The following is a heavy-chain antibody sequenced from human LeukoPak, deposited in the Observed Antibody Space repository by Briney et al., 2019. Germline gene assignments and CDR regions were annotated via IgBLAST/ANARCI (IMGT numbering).Heavy chain of an antibody. D-gene: IGHD6-13*01. V-gene: IGHV3-30*03. CDR1: GFTFSSYG. Sequence: PGGSLRLSCAASGFTFSSYGMHWVRQAPGKGLEWVAVISYDGSNKYYADSVKGRFTISRDNSKNTLYLQMNSLRAEDTAVYYCARGQGGIAAAGTSHGFDIWGQGTMVTVSS. J-gene: IGHJ3*02. CDR2: ISYDGSNK. CDR3: ARGQGGIAAAGTSHGFDI.